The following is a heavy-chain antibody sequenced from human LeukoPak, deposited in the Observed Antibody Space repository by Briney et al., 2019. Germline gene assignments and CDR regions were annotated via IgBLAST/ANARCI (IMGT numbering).Heavy chain of an antibody. CDR3: AKSGPVTISEEMSMVRGVTLPLDY. J-gene: IGHJ4*02. Sequence: PGGSLRLSCAASGFTFSSYAMSWVRQAPGKGLEWVSAISGSGGSTYYADSVKGRFTISRDNSKNTLYLQMNSLRAEDTAVYYCAKSGPVTISEEMSMVRGVTLPLDYWGQGTLVTVSS. CDR1: GFTFSSYA. D-gene: IGHD3-10*01. V-gene: IGHV3-23*01. CDR2: ISGSGGST.